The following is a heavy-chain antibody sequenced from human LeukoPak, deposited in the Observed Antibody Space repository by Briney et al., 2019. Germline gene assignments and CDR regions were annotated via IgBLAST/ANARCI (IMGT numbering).Heavy chain of an antibody. J-gene: IGHJ4*02. CDR3: AREVARGYFDY. CDR1: GLTVSSNY. D-gene: IGHD2-15*01. CDR2: IYSGGST. Sequence: GGSLRLSCAASGLTVSSNYMSWVRQAPGKGLEWVSVIYSGGSTYYADSVKGRFTISRDNSKNTLYLQMNSLRAEDTAVYYCAREVARGYFDYWGQGTLVTVSS. V-gene: IGHV3-53*01.